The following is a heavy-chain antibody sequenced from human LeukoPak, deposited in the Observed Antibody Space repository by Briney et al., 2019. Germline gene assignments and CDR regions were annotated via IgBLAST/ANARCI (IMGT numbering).Heavy chain of an antibody. CDR3: ATAVSSWPSAPDY. V-gene: IGHV1-24*01. Sequence: GASVKVSCKVSGYTLTELSMHWVRQAPGKGLEWMGGFDPEDGETIYAQKFQGRVTMAEDTSTDTAYMELSSLRSEDTAVYYCATAVSSWPSAPDYWGQGTLVTVSS. CDR2: FDPEDGET. D-gene: IGHD6-13*01. J-gene: IGHJ4*02. CDR1: GYTLTELS.